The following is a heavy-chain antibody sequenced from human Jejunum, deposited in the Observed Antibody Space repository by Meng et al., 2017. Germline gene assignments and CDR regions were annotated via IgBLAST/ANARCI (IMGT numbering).Heavy chain of an antibody. Sequence: QLQVQESGPGLVKPSETLSLTCTVSGASISSSSYSWGWIRQPPGKGLECIGSIYYSGTTYYNPSLKSRVTISVDTSKNQFSLKLSSVTAADTAVYYCARHDLFTIWGQGTLVTVSS. V-gene: IGHV4-39*01. CDR1: GASISSSSYS. CDR3: ARHDLFTI. J-gene: IGHJ4*02. CDR2: IYYSGTT. D-gene: IGHD3-10*01.